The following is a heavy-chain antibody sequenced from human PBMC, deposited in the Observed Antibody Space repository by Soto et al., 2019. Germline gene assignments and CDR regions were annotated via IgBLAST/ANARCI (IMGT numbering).Heavy chain of an antibody. CDR3: AKGSLKQWLVQDY. CDR1: GFTLSSYG. V-gene: IGHV3-30*18. CDR2: ISYDGSNK. Sequence: GGSLRLSCAASGFTLSSYGMHWVRQAPGKGLEWVAVISYDGSNKYYADSVKGRFTISRDNSKNTLYLQMNSLRAEDTAVYYCAKGSLKQWLVQDYWGQGTLVTVSS. D-gene: IGHD6-19*01. J-gene: IGHJ4*02.